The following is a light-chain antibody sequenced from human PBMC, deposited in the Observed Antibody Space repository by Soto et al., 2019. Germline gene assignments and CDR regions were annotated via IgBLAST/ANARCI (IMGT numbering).Light chain of an antibody. CDR3: QQYNNWPRT. CDR2: GAS. J-gene: IGKJ1*01. CDR1: QSVGSN. V-gene: IGKV3-15*01. Sequence: ETVMTQSAATLSVSPGERATLSCRASQSVGSNLVWYQQKPGQAPRLLIYGASIRVTGIPARFSGSGSGTEFTLTISSLQSEDFAVYYCQQYNNWPRTFGQGTKVEIK.